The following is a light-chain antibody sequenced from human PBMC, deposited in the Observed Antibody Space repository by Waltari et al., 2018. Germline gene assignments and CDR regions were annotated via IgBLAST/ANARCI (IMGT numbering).Light chain of an antibody. CDR1: QRISGY. CDR2: ATS. J-gene: IGKJ1*01. V-gene: IGKV1-39*01. Sequence: DIQMTQSPSSLSASVGDRVTITCRASQRISGYLNWYQQKPGRAPKLLIYATSILQSGVPSRFSGSGSGTDFTLTINSLQPEDFATYYCQQSYSAWTFGQGTKVDLK. CDR3: QQSYSAWT.